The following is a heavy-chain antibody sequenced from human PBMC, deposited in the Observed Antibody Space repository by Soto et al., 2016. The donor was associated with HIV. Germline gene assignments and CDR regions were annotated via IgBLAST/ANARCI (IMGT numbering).Heavy chain of an antibody. CDR2: IHHSGST. CDR1: GYSISSNYF. J-gene: IGHJ4*02. D-gene: IGHD2-2*01. Sequence: QVQLQESGPGLVKPSETLSLTCVVSGYSISSNYFWGWIRQPPGKGLEWIGNIHHSGSTYYNASLKSRVTISVDTSKNQFSLKLNSVTAADTAVYYCARERGDSVVLPAANDYWGQGTLVTVSS. CDR3: ARERGDSVVLPAANDY. V-gene: IGHV4-38-2*02.